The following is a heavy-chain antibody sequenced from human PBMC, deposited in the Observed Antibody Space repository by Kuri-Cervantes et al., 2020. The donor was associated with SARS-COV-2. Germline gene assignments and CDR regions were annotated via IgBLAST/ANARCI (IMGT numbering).Heavy chain of an antibody. Sequence: SETLSLTCTVSGASISGNYRTWIRQSPGEGLEWIAYIHYNGDPSYSPFFKSRVTISVDRSMNQISLKLYSVTAADTAVYYCARNDYVRLFYGLDVWGQGTTVTVSS. D-gene: IGHD3-16*01. J-gene: IGHJ6*02. CDR1: GASISGNY. CDR2: IHYNGDP. V-gene: IGHV4-59*01. CDR3: ARNDYVRLFYGLDV.